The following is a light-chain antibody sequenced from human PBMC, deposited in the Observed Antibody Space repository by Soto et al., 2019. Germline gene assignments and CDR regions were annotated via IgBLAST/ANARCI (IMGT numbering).Light chain of an antibody. J-gene: IGLJ1*01. CDR3: GTWDSSLSAYV. V-gene: IGLV1-51*01. CDR1: SSNIGNNY. CDR2: DNN. Sequence: QSVLTQPPSVSAGPGQKVTISCSGSSSNIGNNYVSWYQQLPGTAPKLLIYDNNKRPSGIPDRFSDSKSGTSATLAITGLQTGDEADYYCGTWDSSLSAYVFGTGTKVTV.